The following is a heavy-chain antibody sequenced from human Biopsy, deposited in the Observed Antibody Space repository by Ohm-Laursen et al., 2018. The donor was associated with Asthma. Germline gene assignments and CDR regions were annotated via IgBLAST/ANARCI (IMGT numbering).Heavy chain of an antibody. CDR2: IFPGDSDT. D-gene: IGHD3-10*01. CDR3: ARLAYGSGSFFDF. J-gene: IGHJ4*02. Sequence: GESLKISCKASGYIFTSYWIGWVRQMPGKGLEWMGIIFPGDSDTIYSPSFQGQVTISADKSISTAYLQWSSLKASDTAIYYRARLAYGSGSFFDFWGQGTLITVAS. V-gene: IGHV5-51*01. CDR1: GYIFTSYW.